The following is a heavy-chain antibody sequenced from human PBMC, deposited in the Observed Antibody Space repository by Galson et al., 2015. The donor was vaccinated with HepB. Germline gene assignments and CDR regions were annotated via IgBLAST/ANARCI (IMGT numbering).Heavy chain of an antibody. V-gene: IGHV3-33*01. D-gene: IGHD1-14*01. Sequence: SLRLSCAASGFTFSSYGMHWVRQAPGKGLEWVAVIWYDGSNKYYADSVKGRFTISRDNSKNTLYLQMNSLRAEDTAVYYCARGIREDWYFDLWGRGTLVTVSS. CDR3: ARGIREDWYFDL. J-gene: IGHJ2*01. CDR1: GFTFSSYG. CDR2: IWYDGSNK.